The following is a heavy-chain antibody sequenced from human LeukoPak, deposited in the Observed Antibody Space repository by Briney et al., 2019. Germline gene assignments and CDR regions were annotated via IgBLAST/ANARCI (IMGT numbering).Heavy chain of an antibody. Sequence: SETLSLTCTVSGGSINTYFWNWIRQPPGKGLEWVAYIYYSGSGNYNPSNYNPTLNSRVTVSLDMSRNEFSLKMSSVTAADTAVYDCARGGLYDSSGYYYPEAYFDKWGQGTLVTVSS. CDR3: ARGGLYDSSGYYYPEAYFDK. V-gene: IGHV4-59*01. CDR2: IYYSGSG. D-gene: IGHD3-22*01. J-gene: IGHJ4*02. CDR1: GGSINTYF.